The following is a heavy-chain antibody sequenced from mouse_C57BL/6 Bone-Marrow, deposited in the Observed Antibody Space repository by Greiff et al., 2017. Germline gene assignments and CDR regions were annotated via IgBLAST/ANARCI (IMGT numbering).Heavy chain of an antibody. CDR3: ARSTWRYFDV. J-gene: IGHJ1*03. Sequence: VQLQQSGAELVKPGASVKISCKASGYAFSSYWMNWVKQRPGKGLEWIGQLYPGDGDTNYNGKFKGKATLTADKSSSTAYMQLSSLSSEDSAVYFCARSTWRYFDVWGTGTTVTVSS. CDR2: LYPGDGDT. V-gene: IGHV1-80*01. CDR1: GYAFSSYW.